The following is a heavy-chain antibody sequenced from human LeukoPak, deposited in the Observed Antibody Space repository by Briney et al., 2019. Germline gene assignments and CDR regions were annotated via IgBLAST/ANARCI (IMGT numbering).Heavy chain of an antibody. CDR2: TKQDGSEK. Sequence: GGSLRLSCAASGFTFSRSWMSWVRQAPGKGLEWVANTKQDGSEKYYVDSVKGRFTISRDNARNSVYLQMNSLRAEDTAVYYCARDHLTTIFGGLIFNAIDFWGQGTLVAVSS. V-gene: IGHV3-7*01. CDR3: ARDHLTTIFGGLIFNAIDF. D-gene: IGHD3-3*01. CDR1: GFTFSRSW. J-gene: IGHJ4*02.